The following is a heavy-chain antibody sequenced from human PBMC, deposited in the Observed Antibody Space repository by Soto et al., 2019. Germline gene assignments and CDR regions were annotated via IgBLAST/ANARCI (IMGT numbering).Heavy chain of an antibody. CDR2: IYYSGRT. CDR1: GGSISSYY. D-gene: IGHD4-17*01. V-gene: IGHV4-59*08. J-gene: IGHJ4*02. Sequence: QVQLQESGPGLVKPSETLSLTCTVSGGSISSYYWSWIRQPPGKGLEWIGYIYYSGRTDYNPSLKSRVTISVDTSKNQFSLKLSSVTAADTAVYYCARRYGRYFDFWGQGTLVTVSS. CDR3: ARRYGRYFDF.